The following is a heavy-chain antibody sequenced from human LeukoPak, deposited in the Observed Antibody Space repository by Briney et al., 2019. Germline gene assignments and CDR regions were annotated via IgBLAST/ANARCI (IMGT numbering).Heavy chain of an antibody. J-gene: IGHJ4*02. CDR2: IWYDGSNK. Sequence: GSLRLSCAASGFTFSSYGMHWVRQAPRKGLEWVAVIWYDGSNKYYADSVKGRFTISRDNSKNTLYLQMNSLRAEDTAVYYCARIGAGYSSGWYYFDYWGQGTLVTVSS. V-gene: IGHV3-33*01. D-gene: IGHD6-19*01. CDR1: GFTFSSYG. CDR3: ARIGAGYSSGWYYFDY.